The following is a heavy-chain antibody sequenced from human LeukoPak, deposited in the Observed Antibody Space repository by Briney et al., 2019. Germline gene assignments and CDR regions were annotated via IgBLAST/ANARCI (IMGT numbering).Heavy chain of an antibody. V-gene: IGHV4-34*01. J-gene: IGHJ4*02. CDR2: INHSGRT. CDR3: ARGPLLFCSSTSCYPRNDY. D-gene: IGHD2-2*01. Sequence: SGTLSLTCAVYGGSFSGYYWSWIRQPPGKGLKWIGEINHSGRTNYNPSLKSRVTISVDTSKNQFSLKLSSVTAADTAVYYCARGPLLFCSSTSCYPRNDYWGQGTLVTVSS. CDR1: GGSFSGYY.